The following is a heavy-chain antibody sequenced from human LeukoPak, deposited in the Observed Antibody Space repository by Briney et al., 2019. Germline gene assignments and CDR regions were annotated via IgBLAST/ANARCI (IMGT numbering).Heavy chain of an antibody. D-gene: IGHD4-17*01. V-gene: IGHV4-59*01. CDR2: VYYSGST. J-gene: IGHJ3*02. Sequence: PSETLSITCSVSGGSFSGYYWSWIRQPPGKGLEWIGYVYYSGSTNYNPSLKSRVTISVDSSKNQFSLKLSSVTAADTAIYYCARQMTTLTTGRTFDIWGQGTMVTVSS. CDR1: GGSFSGYY. CDR3: ARQMTTLTTGRTFDI.